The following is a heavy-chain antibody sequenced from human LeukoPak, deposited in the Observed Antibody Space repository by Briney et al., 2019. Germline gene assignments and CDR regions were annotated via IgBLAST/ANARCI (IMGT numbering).Heavy chain of an antibody. CDR2: IKSKTDGGTT. CDR3: TTSIVVVVAATAFDI. J-gene: IGHJ3*02. CDR1: GFTFGNAW. V-gene: IGHV3-15*01. Sequence: GGSLRLSCAASGFTFGNAWMSWVRQAPGKGLEWVGRIKSKTDGGTTDYAAPVKGRFTISRDDSKNTLYLQMNSLKTEDTAVYYCTTSIVVVVAATAFDIWGQGTMVTVSS. D-gene: IGHD2-15*01.